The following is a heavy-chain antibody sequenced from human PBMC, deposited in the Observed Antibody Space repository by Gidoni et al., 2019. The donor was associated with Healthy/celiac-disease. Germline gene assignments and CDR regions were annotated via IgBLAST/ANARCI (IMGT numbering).Heavy chain of an antibody. CDR2: ISAYNGTT. V-gene: IGHV1-18*01. CDR1: GYTFTSYG. CDR3: AIDGLTLGGVIGFATFDI. Sequence: QVQLVQSGAEVKKPGASVKVSCKASGYTFTSYGISWVRQAPGQGLEWMGRISAYNGTTTHAQEIQGRVTMTTDTSTSTAYMDLRGLRARDAAVNLTAIDGLTLGGVIGFATFDIWGRGTMVTVSS. D-gene: IGHD3-16*01. J-gene: IGHJ3*02.